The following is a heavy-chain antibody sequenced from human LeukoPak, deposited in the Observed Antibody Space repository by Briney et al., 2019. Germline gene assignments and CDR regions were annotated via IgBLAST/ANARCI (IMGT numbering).Heavy chain of an antibody. CDR2: IYYSGAT. CDR1: GGSITSSNYY. V-gene: IGHV4-39*07. J-gene: IGHJ5*02. Sequence: SETLSLTCTVSGGSITSSNYYWGWIRQPPGKGLEWYGSIYYSGATFYNPSLQSRVTISVDTSKNQFSLKLSSVTAADTAVYYCARDYGGNSCWFDPWGQGTLVTVSS. CDR3: ARDYGGNSCWFDP. D-gene: IGHD4-23*01.